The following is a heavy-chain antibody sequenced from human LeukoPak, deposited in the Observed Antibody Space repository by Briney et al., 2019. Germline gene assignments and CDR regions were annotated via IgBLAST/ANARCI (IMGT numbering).Heavy chain of an antibody. J-gene: IGHJ4*02. CDR2: ITSSGDNT. Sequence: GASLRLSCAASGFTFSSYAMCWVRQAPGKGLQWVSFITSSGDNTYYADSVKGRLTISRDNTKNTLHLQVISLRAEDTAVYYCVRGSSGNYYSWGQGTLVTASS. D-gene: IGHD3-22*01. CDR1: GFTFSSYA. CDR3: VRGSSGNYYS. V-gene: IGHV3-23*01.